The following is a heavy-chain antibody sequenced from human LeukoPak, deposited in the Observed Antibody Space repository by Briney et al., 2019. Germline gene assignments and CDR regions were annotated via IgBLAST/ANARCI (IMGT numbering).Heavy chain of an antibody. Sequence: GGSLRLSCAASGFNVSSNYMSWVRQAPGKGLEWVSVIYSSGDTYYADSVKGRFTISRDNSKNMLYLQMNGLRAEDTAVYYCARDQDVAAAGTWGSLDYWGQGTLVTVSS. D-gene: IGHD6-13*01. CDR3: ARDQDVAAAGTWGSLDY. V-gene: IGHV3-53*01. J-gene: IGHJ4*02. CDR2: IYSSGDT. CDR1: GFNVSSNY.